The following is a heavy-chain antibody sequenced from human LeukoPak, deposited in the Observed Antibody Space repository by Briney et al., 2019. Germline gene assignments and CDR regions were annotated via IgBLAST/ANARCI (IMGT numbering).Heavy chain of an antibody. CDR2: ISYDGSNK. CDR3: AKEGGYGDYPNAFDI. CDR1: GFTFSSYA. J-gene: IGHJ3*02. D-gene: IGHD4-17*01. V-gene: IGHV3-30-3*01. Sequence: GGSLRLSCAASGFTFSSYAMHWVRQAPDKGLEWVAVISYDGSNKYYADSVKGRFTISRDNSKNTLYLQMNSLRAEDTAVYYCAKEGGYGDYPNAFDIWGQGTMVTVSS.